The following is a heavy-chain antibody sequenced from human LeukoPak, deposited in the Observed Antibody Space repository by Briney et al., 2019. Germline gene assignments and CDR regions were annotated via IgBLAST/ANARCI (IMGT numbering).Heavy chain of an antibody. J-gene: IGHJ4*02. CDR1: GNYW. V-gene: IGHV3-74*01. Sequence: GGSLRLSCAASGNYWMHWVRQAPGKGLVWVSHINSDGSWTSYADSVKGRFTISKDNAKNTVYLQMNSLRAEDTAVYYCARALSKFDYWGQGTLVTVSS. CDR2: INSDGSWT. CDR3: ARALSKFDY.